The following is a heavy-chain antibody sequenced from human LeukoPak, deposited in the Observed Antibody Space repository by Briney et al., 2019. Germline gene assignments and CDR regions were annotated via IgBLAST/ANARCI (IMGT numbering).Heavy chain of an antibody. V-gene: IGHV3-7*05. CDR2: IKQDGGEK. Sequence: GGSLRLSCAASGFTFSAYWMSWLRQAPGRGLEWVASIKQDGGEKYYVDSVMGRFTISKDNAKNSLYLQMNSLRVEDTAVYYCAREMHSSYEYWGQGTLVSVSS. CDR1: GFTFSAYW. J-gene: IGHJ4*02. D-gene: IGHD2-21*01. CDR3: AREMHSSYEY.